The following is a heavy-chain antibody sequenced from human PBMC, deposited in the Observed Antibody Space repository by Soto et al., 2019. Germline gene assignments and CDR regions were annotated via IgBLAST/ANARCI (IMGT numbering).Heavy chain of an antibody. CDR1: GFTFSDHW. J-gene: IGHJ4*02. Sequence: EVQSAESGGVLVQPGGSLRLSCVASGFTFSDHWMHWVRQAPGKGLVWVSRINSGGSRTNYADSVKGRFTISRDNAKNTLYLEMNSLSVEDTAVYYCARGNCSGDTCFFGGTHWGRGTLVTVSS. V-gene: IGHV3-74*01. CDR3: ARGNCSGDTCFFGGTH. CDR2: INSGGSRT. D-gene: IGHD2-21*02.